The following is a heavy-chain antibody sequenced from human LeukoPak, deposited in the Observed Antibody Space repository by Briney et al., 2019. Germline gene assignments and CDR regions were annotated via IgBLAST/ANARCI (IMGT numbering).Heavy chain of an antibody. Sequence: ASVKVSCKPSGYTFTGYGISWVRQTPGQRREWMGWISAYNGNTNYAQKLQGRVTMTTYTSTSTAYMELRSLRSDDTAVYYCASQDDSSGYGFWYWGQGTLVTVSS. CDR1: GYTFTGYG. CDR3: ASQDDSSGYGFWY. J-gene: IGHJ4*02. CDR2: ISAYNGNT. V-gene: IGHV1-18*01. D-gene: IGHD3-22*01.